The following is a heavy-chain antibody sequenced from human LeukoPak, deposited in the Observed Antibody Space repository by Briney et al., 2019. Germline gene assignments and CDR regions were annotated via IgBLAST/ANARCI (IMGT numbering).Heavy chain of an antibody. CDR3: ARGSYFGIFDY. CDR1: GFTFSSYA. CDR2: ISYDGSNK. V-gene: IGHV3-30*04. Sequence: PGGSLRLSCAASGFTFSSYAMHWVRQAPGKGLERVAVISYDGSNKYYADSVKGRFTISRDNSKNTLYLQMNSLRAEDTAVYYCARGSYFGIFDYWGQGTLVTVSS. D-gene: IGHD1-26*01. J-gene: IGHJ4*02.